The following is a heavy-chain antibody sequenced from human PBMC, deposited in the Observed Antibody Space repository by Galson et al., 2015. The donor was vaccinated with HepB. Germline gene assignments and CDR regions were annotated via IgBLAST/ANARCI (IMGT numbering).Heavy chain of an antibody. V-gene: IGHV3-30*03. Sequence: SLRLSCAASGFTFSSYGMHWVRQAPGKGLEWVALISHDGKKNLYADSIRGRFTISRDNSKNTLYLQMNSLRADDTAVFYCARGTDFLTGYFYFDYWGQGILVTVSS. CDR3: ARGTDFLTGYFYFDY. J-gene: IGHJ4*02. D-gene: IGHD3/OR15-3a*01. CDR2: ISHDGKKN. CDR1: GFTFSSYG.